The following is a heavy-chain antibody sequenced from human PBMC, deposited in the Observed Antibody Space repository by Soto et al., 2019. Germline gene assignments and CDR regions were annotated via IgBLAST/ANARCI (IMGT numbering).Heavy chain of an antibody. V-gene: IGHV1-46*01. CDR2: INPTNGFP. CDR3: ARDRPDSYCGGDCPLGYYYHGMDV. Sequence: QVQLVQSGAELKKPGASVSLSCKASGFSLRSSYIHWVRQAPGQGLQWMGLINPTNGFPSYPQEFQGRVSMTSDTATSKVSIEVSRLRSDDTAMYFCARDRPDSYCGGDCPLGYYYHGMDVWGQGTAVTVSS. J-gene: IGHJ6*02. D-gene: IGHD2-21*02. CDR1: GFSLRSSY.